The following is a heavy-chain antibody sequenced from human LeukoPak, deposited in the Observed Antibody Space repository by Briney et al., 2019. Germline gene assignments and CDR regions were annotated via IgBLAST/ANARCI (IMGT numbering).Heavy chain of an antibody. CDR3: ASALPSTYYYDSSHPIGY. Sequence: PSETLSLTCAVYGGSFSGYYWSWIRQPPGKGLEWIGEINHSGSTNYNPSLKSRVTISVDTSKNQFSLKLSSVTAADTAVYYCASALPSTYYYDSSHPIGYWGQGTLVTVSS. J-gene: IGHJ4*02. CDR2: INHSGST. V-gene: IGHV4-34*01. CDR1: GGSFSGYY. D-gene: IGHD3-22*01.